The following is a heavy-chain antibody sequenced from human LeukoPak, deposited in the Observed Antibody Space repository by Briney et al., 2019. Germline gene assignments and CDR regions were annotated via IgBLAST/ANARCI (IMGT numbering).Heavy chain of an antibody. V-gene: IGHV3-7*01. Sequence: GGSLSLSCAASGFTFSGHWMSWVRQAPGKGLEWVANINQGGSDKYYVDSVKGRFTISRDNANNLLYLQMNSLRGEDTAVYYCTRDVGATTSAAFDIWGQGTMVTVSS. D-gene: IGHD1-26*01. CDR1: GFTFSGHW. CDR2: INQGGSDK. CDR3: TRDVGATTSAAFDI. J-gene: IGHJ3*02.